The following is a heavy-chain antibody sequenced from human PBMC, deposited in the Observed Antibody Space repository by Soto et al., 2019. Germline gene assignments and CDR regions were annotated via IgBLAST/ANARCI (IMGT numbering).Heavy chain of an antibody. J-gene: IGHJ6*02. D-gene: IGHD6-6*01. CDR3: ARPFFEYSSLYGMDV. CDR2: INAGNGNT. CDR1: GYTFTSYA. Sequence: QVPLVQSGAEVKKPGASVKVSCKASGYTFTSYAMHWVRQAPGQRLEWMGWINAGNGNTKYSQKFQGRVTITRDTSASTAYMELSSLRSEDTAVYYCARPFFEYSSLYGMDVWGQGTTVTVSS. V-gene: IGHV1-3*01.